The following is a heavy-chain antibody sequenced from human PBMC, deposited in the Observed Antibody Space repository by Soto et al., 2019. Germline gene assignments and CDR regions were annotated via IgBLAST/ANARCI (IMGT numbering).Heavy chain of an antibody. CDR2: IYPGDSDT. V-gene: IGHV5-51*01. D-gene: IGHD3-22*01. J-gene: IGHJ3*02. CDR1: GYSFTGYW. CDR3: ARSRDIRYYHDSSGYYPRAFDI. Sequence: GASLNIACTASGYSFTGYWMGGVRQRPGCGLGWMAIIYPGDSDTRYSPSFQGQVTISADKSISTAYLQWSSLKASDTAMDYCARSRDIRYYHDSSGYYPRAFDIWGQGTMVTVSS.